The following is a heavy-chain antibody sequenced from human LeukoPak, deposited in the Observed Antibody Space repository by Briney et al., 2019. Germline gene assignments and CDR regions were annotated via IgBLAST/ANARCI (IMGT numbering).Heavy chain of an antibody. D-gene: IGHD3-9*01. CDR2: MNPNSGNT. V-gene: IGHV1-8*03. CDR1: GYTFTSYD. Sequence: ASVKVSCKASGYTFTSYDINWVRQATGQGLEWMGWMNPNSGNTGYAQKFQCRVTITRNTSISTAYMELSSLRSEDTAVFYCARVAHNYDLLTGYYPYLDYFDFWGQGTLVTVSS. J-gene: IGHJ4*02. CDR3: ARVAHNYDLLTGYYPYLDYFDF.